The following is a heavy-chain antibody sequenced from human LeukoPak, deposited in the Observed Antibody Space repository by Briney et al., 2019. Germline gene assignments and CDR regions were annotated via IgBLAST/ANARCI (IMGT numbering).Heavy chain of an antibody. Sequence: RAGGSLRLSCAASGFTFSTYSMNWVRQAPGKGLEWVSSISSSSNYIYYGDSVKGRFTISRDNAKNSLYLQMSSLRAEDTAVYYCARDYASDYWGQGTLVTVSS. D-gene: IGHD3-10*01. V-gene: IGHV3-21*01. J-gene: IGHJ4*02. CDR2: ISSSSNYI. CDR1: GFTFSTYS. CDR3: ARDYASDY.